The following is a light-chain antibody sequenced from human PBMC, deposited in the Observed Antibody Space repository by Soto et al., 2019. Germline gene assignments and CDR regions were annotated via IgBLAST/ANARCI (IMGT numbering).Light chain of an antibody. J-gene: IGKJ3*01. CDR2: AAS. V-gene: IGKV1-27*01. CDR3: QTYNSAPFT. CDR1: QGISNY. Sequence: DIQMTQSPSSLSASVGDRVTITCRASQGISNYLAWYQQKPGKVPKLLIYAASTLQSGVPSRFSGSGSGTDFTLTISSLHPEDVATSYYQTYNSAPFTFGTGTKVDIK.